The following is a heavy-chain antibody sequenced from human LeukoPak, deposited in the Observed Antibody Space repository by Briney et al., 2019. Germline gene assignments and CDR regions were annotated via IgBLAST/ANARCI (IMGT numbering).Heavy chain of an antibody. CDR2: IKEDGSEK. Sequence: PGGSLRLSCGASGFTFSSYWMSWVRQAPGKGLEWVANIKEDGSEKYYVDSVKGRFTISRDNAKNSLYLQMNSLRAEDTAVYYCARDPQDNWNDLDYWGQGTLVTVSS. CDR1: GFTFSSYW. J-gene: IGHJ4*02. V-gene: IGHV3-7*04. D-gene: IGHD1-20*01. CDR3: ARDPQDNWNDLDY.